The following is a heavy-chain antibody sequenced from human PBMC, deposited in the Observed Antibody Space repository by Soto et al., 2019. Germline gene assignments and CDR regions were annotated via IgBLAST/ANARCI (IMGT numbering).Heavy chain of an antibody. CDR3: ARRGMIAAAGTGWFDP. CDR1: GGSFSGYY. CDR2: INHSGST. V-gene: IGHV4-34*01. J-gene: IGHJ5*02. Sequence: QVQLQQWGAGLLKPSETLSLTCAVYGGSFSGYYWSWIRQPPGKGLEWIGEINHSGSTNYNPSLKSRVNISVDTSKNQFSLKLSSVTAADTAVYYCARRGMIAAAGTGWFDPWGQGTLVTVSS. D-gene: IGHD6-13*01.